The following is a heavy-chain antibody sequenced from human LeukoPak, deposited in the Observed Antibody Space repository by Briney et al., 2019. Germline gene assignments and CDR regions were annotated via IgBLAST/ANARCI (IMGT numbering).Heavy chain of an antibody. CDR3: ARDATFYYGSGSYDY. D-gene: IGHD3-10*01. Sequence: GGSLRLSCAASGFTFSDYYMSWIRQAPGKGLEWLSYISSSSSTIYYADSVKGRFTISRDNAKNSLYLQMNSLRDEDTAVYYCARDATFYYGSGSYDYWGQGALVTVSS. CDR1: GFTFSDYY. V-gene: IGHV3-11*04. J-gene: IGHJ4*02. CDR2: ISSSSSTI.